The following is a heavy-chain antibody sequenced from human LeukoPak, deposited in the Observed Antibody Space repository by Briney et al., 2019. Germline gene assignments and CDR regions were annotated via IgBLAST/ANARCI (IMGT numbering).Heavy chain of an antibody. D-gene: IGHD6-13*01. J-gene: IGHJ4*02. CDR3: ARAFDPSSSWYGGIDY. CDR1: GYTFTGYY. CDR2: INPSGGST. V-gene: IGHV1-46*01. Sequence: GASVKVSCKASGYTFTGYYMHWVRQAPGQGLEWMGIINPSGGSTSYAQKFQGRVTMTRDMSTSTVYMELSSLRSEDTAVYYCARAFDPSSSWYGGIDYWGQGTLVTVSS.